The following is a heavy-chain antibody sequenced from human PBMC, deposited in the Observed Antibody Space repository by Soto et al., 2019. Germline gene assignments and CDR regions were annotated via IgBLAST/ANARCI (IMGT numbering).Heavy chain of an antibody. CDR2: ISHDGSYK. D-gene: IGHD2-15*01. V-gene: IGHV3-30*18. J-gene: IGHJ4*02. Sequence: QVQLVESGGGVVQPGRSLRLSCAASGFTFSAYGMHWVRQAPGRGLEWVAIISHDGSYKAYADSVKGRFTIARDNSKGALDLLLNSLRPDDSALYYCAKDPEGGNDDFDHWGQGTQVTVSS. CDR1: GFTFSAYG. CDR3: AKDPEGGNDDFDH.